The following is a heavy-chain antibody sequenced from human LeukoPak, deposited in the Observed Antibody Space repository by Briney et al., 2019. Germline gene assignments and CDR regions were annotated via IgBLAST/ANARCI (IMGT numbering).Heavy chain of an antibody. CDR1: GHTLSDHY. CDR2: INPNNGVS. CDR3: ATETFDC. V-gene: IGHV1-2*02. Sequence: ASVKVSCMASGHTLSDHYIHWVRQAPGQGLEWMGWINPNNGVSDYAQKFQGRVTMTRDTSTSTAFMDLSSLRSDDTAVYYCATETFDCWGQGTLVTVSS. J-gene: IGHJ4*02.